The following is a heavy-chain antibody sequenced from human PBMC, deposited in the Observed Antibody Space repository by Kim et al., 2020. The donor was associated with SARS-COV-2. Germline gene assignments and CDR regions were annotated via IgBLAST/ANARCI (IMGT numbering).Heavy chain of an antibody. V-gene: IGHV1-69*13. J-gene: IGHJ4*02. CDR1: GGTFSSYA. D-gene: IGHD3-10*01. CDR3: ASSDLGILLLWFGDLSN. Sequence: SVKVSCKASGGTFSSYAISWVRQAPGQGLEWMGGIISIFGTANYAQKFQGRVTITADESTSTAYMELSSLRSEDTAVYYCASSDLGILLLWFGDLSNWGQGTLVTVSS. CDR2: IISIFGTA.